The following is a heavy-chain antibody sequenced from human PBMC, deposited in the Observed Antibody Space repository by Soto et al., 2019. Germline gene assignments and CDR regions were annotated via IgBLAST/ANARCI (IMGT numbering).Heavy chain of an antibody. V-gene: IGHV4-31*03. CDR1: GGSISIGGYY. J-gene: IGHJ4*02. Sequence: QVQLQESGPGLVKPSQTLSLTCTVSGGSISIGGYYWSWIRQHPGKGLEWIGYIYYSGITHYSPSLTGRITILVDPSKNQFSLKLSSVTAADTAVYYCARVLSTSSYDHWGQGTLVSVSS. D-gene: IGHD6-6*01. CDR3: ARVLSTSSYDH. CDR2: IYYSGIT.